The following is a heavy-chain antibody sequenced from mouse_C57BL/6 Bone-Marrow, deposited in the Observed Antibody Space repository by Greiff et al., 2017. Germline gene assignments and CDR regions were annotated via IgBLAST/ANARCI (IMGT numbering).Heavy chain of an antibody. CDR1: GYTFTSYW. J-gene: IGHJ3*01. D-gene: IGHD2-10*02. CDR2: INPSNGGT. CDR3: ARWGYGNYGAWFAY. V-gene: IGHV1-53*01. Sequence: QVQLQQPGTELVKPGASVKLSCKASGYTFTSYWMHWVKQRPGQGLEWIGNINPSNGGTNYNEKFKSKTTLTVDKSSSTAYMQLSSLTSEDSAVYYCARWGYGNYGAWFAYWGQGTLVTVSA.